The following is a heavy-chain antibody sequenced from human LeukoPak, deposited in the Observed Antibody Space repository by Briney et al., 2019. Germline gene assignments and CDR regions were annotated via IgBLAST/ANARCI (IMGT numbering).Heavy chain of an antibody. J-gene: IGHJ5*02. CDR2: VNHRGFS. CDR1: GGSFSGYF. Sequence: SETLSLACAVYGGSFSGYFWSWLRQPPGKGLEWIGEVNHRGFSMYKSSLKTRVTISVDTSKNQFSLKLSSVTAADTAFYYCARGDIAVAGTPFDPWGQGTLVTVSS. V-gene: IGHV4-34*01. D-gene: IGHD6-19*01. CDR3: ARGDIAVAGTPFDP.